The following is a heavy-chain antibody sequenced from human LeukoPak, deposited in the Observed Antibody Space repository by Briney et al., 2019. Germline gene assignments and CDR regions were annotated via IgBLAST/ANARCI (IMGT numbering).Heavy chain of an antibody. D-gene: IGHD2-2*01. Sequence: GGSLRLSCAASGFTFSSYAMHWVRQAPGKGLEWVAVIPYDGSNKYYADSVKGRFTISRDNSKNTLYLQMNSLRAEDTAVYYCARDFGASDIVVVPAAIDYWGQGTLVTVSS. V-gene: IGHV3-30-3*01. CDR1: GFTFSSYA. J-gene: IGHJ4*02. CDR2: IPYDGSNK. CDR3: ARDFGASDIVVVPAAIDY.